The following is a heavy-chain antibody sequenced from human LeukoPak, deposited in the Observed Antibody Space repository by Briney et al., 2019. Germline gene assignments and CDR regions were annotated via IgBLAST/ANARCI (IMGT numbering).Heavy chain of an antibody. CDR1: GGSISSSSYY. Sequence: SETLSLTCTVSGGSISSSSYYWGWIRQPPGKGLEWTGSIYYSGSTYYNPSLKSRVTISVDTSKNQFSLKLSSVTAADTAVYYCAGTYYYGSGARGPLRYFDYWGQGTLVTVSS. CDR2: IYYSGST. CDR3: AGTYYYGSGARGPLRYFDY. D-gene: IGHD3-10*01. V-gene: IGHV4-39*07. J-gene: IGHJ4*02.